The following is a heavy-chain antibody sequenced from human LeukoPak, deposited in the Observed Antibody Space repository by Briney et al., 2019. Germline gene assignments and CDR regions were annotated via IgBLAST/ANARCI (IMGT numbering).Heavy chain of an antibody. V-gene: IGHV4-59*01. D-gene: IGHD4-17*01. Sequence: KPSETLSLTCTVSGGSISSYYWSWIRQPPGKGLKWIGYIYYSGSTNYNPSLKSRVTISVDTSKNQFSLKLSSVTAADTAVYYCASRAVTTGVYYFDYWGQGTLVTVSS. J-gene: IGHJ4*02. CDR3: ASRAVTTGVYYFDY. CDR1: GGSISSYY. CDR2: IYYSGST.